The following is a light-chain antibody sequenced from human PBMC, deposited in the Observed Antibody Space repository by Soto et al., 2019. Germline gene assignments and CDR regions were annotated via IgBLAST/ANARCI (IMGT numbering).Light chain of an antibody. CDR1: SSDVGAYNY. V-gene: IGLV2-8*01. Sequence: QSVLTQPPSASGSPGQSVTISCTGTSSDVGAYNYVSWYQQLPGKAPKLMIYEVNKRPSGVRDRFSGSKSGNTASLTVSGLQAEDEADYFCSAYVGNNNLVFGGGTKLTVL. J-gene: IGLJ2*01. CDR2: EVN. CDR3: SAYVGNNNLV.